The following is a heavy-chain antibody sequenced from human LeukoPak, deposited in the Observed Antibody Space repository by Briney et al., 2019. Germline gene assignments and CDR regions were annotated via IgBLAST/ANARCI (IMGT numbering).Heavy chain of an antibody. J-gene: IGHJ5*02. CDR2: INHSGST. CDR3: ARGGGYTVTRWFDP. D-gene: IGHD4-17*01. Sequence: SETLSLTCAVYGGSFSGYYWSWIRQPPGKGLEWIGEINHSGSTNYNPSLKSRVTISVDTSKDQFSLKLSSVTAADTAVYYCARGGGYTVTRWFDPWGQGTLVTVSS. CDR1: GGSFSGYY. V-gene: IGHV4-34*01.